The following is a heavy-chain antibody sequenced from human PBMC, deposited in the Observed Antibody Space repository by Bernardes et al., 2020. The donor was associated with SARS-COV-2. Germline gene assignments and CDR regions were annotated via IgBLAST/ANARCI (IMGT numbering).Heavy chain of an antibody. D-gene: IGHD2-2*03. CDR1: GFTFSSYW. CDR2: IKQDGSET. Sequence: GGSLRVFCAASGFTFSSYWMSWVRQAPGKGLGWVANIKQDGSETYYVDSVKGRFTISRDNAKNSLYLQMDSLRAEDTALYYCARAGYYYYGMDVWGQGITVTVSS. CDR3: ARAGYYYYGMDV. V-gene: IGHV3-7*01. J-gene: IGHJ6*02.